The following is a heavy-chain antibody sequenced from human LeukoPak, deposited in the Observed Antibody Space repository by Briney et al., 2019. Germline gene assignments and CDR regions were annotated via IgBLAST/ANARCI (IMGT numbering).Heavy chain of an antibody. J-gene: IGHJ4*02. CDR3: AKWARYCTNGVCYYFDY. CDR1: GFTFNTYS. CDR2: ISGGGVST. D-gene: IGHD2-8*01. V-gene: IGHV3-23*01. Sequence: GGSLRLSCEASGFTFNTYSMNWARQAPGKGLEWVSVISGGGVSTYYADSVKGRFTISRDNSKNTLYLQMNSLRAEDTAVYYCAKWARYCTNGVCYYFDYWGQGTLVTVSS.